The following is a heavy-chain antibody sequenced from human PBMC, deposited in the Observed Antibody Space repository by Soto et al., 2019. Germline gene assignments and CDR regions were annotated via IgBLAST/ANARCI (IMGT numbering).Heavy chain of an antibody. CDR1: GVLFSDYW. V-gene: IGHV3-7*01. CDR2: QQKDGTEK. J-gene: IGHJ6*02. D-gene: IGHD3-22*01. CDR3: ARFYYDSSGYLPSPYYYYYGMDV. Sequence: PGGSLRLSCAASGVLFSDYWMTWVRRAPGKGLEWVATQQKDGTEKYYVDSVKGRFTISRDNAKNSLYLQMNSLRAEDTAVYYCARFYYDSSGYLPSPYYYYYGMDVWGQGTTVTVSS.